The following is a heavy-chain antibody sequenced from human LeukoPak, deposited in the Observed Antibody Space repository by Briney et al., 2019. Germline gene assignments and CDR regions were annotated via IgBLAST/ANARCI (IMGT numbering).Heavy chain of an antibody. CDR1: GFTFTTYA. CDR3: ATAFYFDSSGPYWYFDL. Sequence: GGSLRLSRAASGFTFTTYAMNWVRQAPGKGLEWVSVISGSGGSTYYADSVKGRFPISRDNSKNTLYLEVNSLRAEDTAVYYCATAFYFDSSGPYWYFDLWGRGTLVTVSS. V-gene: IGHV3-23*01. CDR2: ISGSGGST. D-gene: IGHD3-22*01. J-gene: IGHJ2*01.